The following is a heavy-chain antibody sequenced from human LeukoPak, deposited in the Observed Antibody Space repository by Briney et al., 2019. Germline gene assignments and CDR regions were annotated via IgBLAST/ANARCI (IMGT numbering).Heavy chain of an antibody. J-gene: IGHJ4*02. CDR1: GFIFSRYE. CDR3: ARGVAPAASHLDY. V-gene: IGHV3-48*03. D-gene: IGHD2-15*01. Sequence: GGSLRLSCGASGFIFSRYEMNWVRQAPGKGLEWVSYISTSGNTIYYADSVKGRFTISRDNAKNSLYLQMNSLRAEDTAVYYCARGVAPAASHLDYWGQGTLVTVSS. CDR2: ISTSGNTI.